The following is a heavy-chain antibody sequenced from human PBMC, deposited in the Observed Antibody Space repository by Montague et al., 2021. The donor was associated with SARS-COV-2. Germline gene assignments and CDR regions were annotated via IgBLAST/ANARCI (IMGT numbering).Heavy chain of an antibody. CDR3: ARLGEGVVPAPILGIGPFYSYFYMDV. CDR2: INHSGSA. J-gene: IGHJ6*03. D-gene: IGHD2-2*02. Sequence: SETLSLTCAVYGGSFSGYYWNWIRRPPGKGLEWIGEINHSGSANYNPSLKRRVTISVDTSKNQFSLKLNSVTAADTAVYYCARLGEGVVPAPILGIGPFYSYFYMDVWGKGATVTVSS. V-gene: IGHV4-34*01. CDR1: GGSFSGYY.